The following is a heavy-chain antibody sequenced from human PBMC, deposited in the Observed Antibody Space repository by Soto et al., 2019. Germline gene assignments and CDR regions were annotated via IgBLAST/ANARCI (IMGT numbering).Heavy chain of an antibody. CDR2: INHSGST. J-gene: IGHJ3*02. V-gene: IGHV4-34*01. Sequence: PSETLSLTCAVYGGSFSGYYWSWIRQPPGKGLEWIGEINHSGSTNYNPSLKSRVTISVDTSRNQFSLKLSSVTAADTAVYYCARGTRARSAFDIWGQGTMVTVSS. CDR1: GGSFSGYY. CDR3: ARGTRARSAFDI.